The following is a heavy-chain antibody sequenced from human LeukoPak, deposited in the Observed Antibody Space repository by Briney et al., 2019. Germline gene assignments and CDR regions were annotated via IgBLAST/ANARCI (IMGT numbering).Heavy chain of an antibody. D-gene: IGHD3-22*01. J-gene: IGHJ4*02. CDR1: GFTFSSYW. CDR3: AQQGGYYDSSGYYYGPYFDY. Sequence: PGGSLRLSCAASGFTFSSYWMSWVRQAPGKGLEWVANIKQDGSEKYYVDSVKGRFTISRDNAKNSLYLQMNSLRAEDTAVYYCAQQGGYYDSSGYYYGPYFDYWGQGTLVTVSS. CDR2: IKQDGSEK. V-gene: IGHV3-7*01.